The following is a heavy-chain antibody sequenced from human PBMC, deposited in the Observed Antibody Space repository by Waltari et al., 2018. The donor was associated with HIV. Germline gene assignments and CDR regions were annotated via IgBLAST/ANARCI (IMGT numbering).Heavy chain of an antibody. D-gene: IGHD1-26*01. CDR3: ARGSNKLLDY. CDR1: GDSVPSNSAA. J-gene: IGHJ4*02. V-gene: IGHV6-1*01. Sequence: QVQLQQSGPGLVKPSQTLSLTCAISGDSVPSNSAAWNWIRQSPSRGLEWLGRTYYMSKWYNDYALFVKGRVTITPDTSGNQFSLQLNSVTPEDTAVYYCARGSNKLLDYWGQGTLVTVSS. CDR2: TYYMSKWYN.